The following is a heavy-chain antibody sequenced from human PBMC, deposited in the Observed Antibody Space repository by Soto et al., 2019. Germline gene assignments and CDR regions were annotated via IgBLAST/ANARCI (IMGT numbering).Heavy chain of an antibody. CDR3: ARLLPYCSSTSCPGYYYYGMDV. D-gene: IGHD2-2*01. CDR1: GYSFTTYW. CDR2: IDPSDSYT. V-gene: IGHV5-10-1*01. Sequence: GESLKISCKGSGYSFTTYWIGWVRQMPGKGLEWMGRIDPSDSYTNYSPSFQGHVTISADKSISTAYLQWSSLKASDTAMYYCARLLPYCSSTSCPGYYYYGMDVWGQGTTVTVSS. J-gene: IGHJ6*02.